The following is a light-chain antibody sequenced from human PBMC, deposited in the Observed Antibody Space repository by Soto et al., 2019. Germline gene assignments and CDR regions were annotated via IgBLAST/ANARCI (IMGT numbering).Light chain of an antibody. CDR2: AAS. J-gene: IGKJ1*01. Sequence: DIQMTQSPSSLSASVGDRVTITFLASQAIRNDLGWYQQKPAKAPKRLIYAASSLESGVPSRFSGSGSGTEFTLTISSLQPEDSATYYCLQHKTYPRTFGQGTKVDI. CDR1: QAIRND. CDR3: LQHKTYPRT. V-gene: IGKV1-17*01.